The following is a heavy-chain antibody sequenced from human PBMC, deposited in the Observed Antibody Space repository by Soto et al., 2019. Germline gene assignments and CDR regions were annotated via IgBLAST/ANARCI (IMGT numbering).Heavy chain of an antibody. D-gene: IGHD3-3*01. J-gene: IGHJ5*02. Sequence: QVQLVESGGGVVQPGRSLRLSCAASGFTFSSYGMHWVRQAPGKGLEWVAVISYDGSNKYYADSVKGRFTISRDNSKNTLYLQMNSLRAEDTAVYYCVKDQGVWRAFGYNWFDPWGQGTLVTVSS. CDR2: ISYDGSNK. V-gene: IGHV3-30*18. CDR3: VKDQGVWRAFGYNWFDP. CDR1: GFTFSSYG.